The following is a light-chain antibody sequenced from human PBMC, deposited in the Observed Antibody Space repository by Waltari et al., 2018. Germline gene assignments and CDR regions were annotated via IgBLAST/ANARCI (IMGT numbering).Light chain of an antibody. J-gene: IGLJ1*01. Sequence: QSVLTQPPSASGTPGQRVTISCSGSSSNIGSNSVTWYQQLPGTAPKILIYRNNERPSGVPDRFSGSKSGASASLAISWLQSEDEAYYYCASWDDSLNGFYVFGTGTNVAVL. CDR3: ASWDDSLNGFYV. CDR2: RNN. CDR1: SSNIGSNS. V-gene: IGLV1-44*01.